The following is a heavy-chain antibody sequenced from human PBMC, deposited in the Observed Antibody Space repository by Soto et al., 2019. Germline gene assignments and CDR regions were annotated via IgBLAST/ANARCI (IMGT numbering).Heavy chain of an antibody. J-gene: IGHJ3*02. D-gene: IGHD7-27*01. CDR3: ARGGRWGISTTYDAFDI. V-gene: IGHV3-13*05. CDR1: GFTFSSYD. Sequence: GGSLRLSCAASGFTFSSYDMHWVRQATGKGLEWVSAIGTAGDPYYPGSVKGRFTISRENAKNSLYLQMNSLRAGDTAVYYCARGGRWGISTTYDAFDIWGQGTRVTVSS. CDR2: IGTAGDP.